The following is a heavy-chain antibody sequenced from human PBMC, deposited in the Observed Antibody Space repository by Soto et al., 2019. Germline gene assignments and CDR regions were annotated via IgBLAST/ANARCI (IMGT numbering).Heavy chain of an antibody. CDR1: GGSISSSTYY. J-gene: IGHJ5*02. V-gene: IGHV4-39*01. Sequence: QLQLQESCLGLVKPSETLSLTCAVSGGSISSSTYYWAWRRQPTGKWLEWIGSIYCSGGTYYNPHHRTGVSIPVHTSMNQSSLNLTSVTAADTAVYFCAVDYGDYCFSWGQGTLVTVSS. D-gene: IGHD4-17*01. CDR3: AVDYGDYCFS. CDR2: IYCSGGT.